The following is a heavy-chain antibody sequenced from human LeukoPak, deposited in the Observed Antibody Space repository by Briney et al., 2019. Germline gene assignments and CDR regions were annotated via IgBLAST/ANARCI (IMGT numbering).Heavy chain of an antibody. J-gene: IGHJ4*02. CDR3: AREPPRDPITDIVVDPETINFDY. D-gene: IGHD2-2*01. CDR2: IIPIFGTA. Sequence: GASVNVSCKASGGTFSSYAISWVRQAPGQGLEWMGGIIPIFGTANYAQKFQGRVTTTADESTSTAYMELSSLRSEDTAVYYCAREPPRDPITDIVVDPETINFDYWGQGTLVTVSS. V-gene: IGHV1-69*13. CDR1: GGTFSSYA.